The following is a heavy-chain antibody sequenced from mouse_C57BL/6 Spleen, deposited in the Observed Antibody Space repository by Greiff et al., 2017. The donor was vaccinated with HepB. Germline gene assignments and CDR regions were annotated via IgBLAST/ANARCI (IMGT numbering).Heavy chain of an antibody. V-gene: IGHV1-82*01. Sequence: VKLVESGPELVKPGASVKISCKASGYAFSSSWMNWVKQRPGKGLEWIGRIYPGDGDTNYNGKFKGKATLTADKSSSTAYMQLSSLTSEDSAVYFCARAPLSGSYFDYWGQGTTLTVSS. CDR3: ARAPLSGSYFDY. D-gene: IGHD2-3*01. CDR2: IYPGDGDT. J-gene: IGHJ2*01. CDR1: GYAFSSSW.